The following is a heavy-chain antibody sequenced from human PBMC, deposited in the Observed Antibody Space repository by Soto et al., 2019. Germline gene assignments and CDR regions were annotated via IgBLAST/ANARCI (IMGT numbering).Heavy chain of an antibody. CDR2: INPSGGST. Sequence: QVQLVQSGAEVKKPGASVKVSCKASGYTFTSYYMHWVRQAPGQGLEWMGIINPSGGSTSYAKKFQGRVTMTRDTSTSTVYMELSRLRSEDTAVYYCARGGSSSYYYYGMDVWGQGTTVTVSS. D-gene: IGHD6-6*01. V-gene: IGHV1-46*01. J-gene: IGHJ6*02. CDR1: GYTFTSYY. CDR3: ARGGSSSYYYYGMDV.